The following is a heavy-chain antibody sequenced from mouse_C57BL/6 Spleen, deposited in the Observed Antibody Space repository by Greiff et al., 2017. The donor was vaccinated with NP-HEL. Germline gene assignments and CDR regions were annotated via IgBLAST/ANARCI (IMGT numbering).Heavy chain of an antibody. CDR2: INYDGSST. Sequence: EVHLVESEGGLVQPGSSMKLSCTASGFTFSDYYMAWVRQVPEKGLEWVANINYDGSSTYYLDSLKSRFIISRDNAKNILYLQMSSLKSEDTATYYCARVDSSGYFAWFAYWGQGTLVTVSA. CDR3: ARVDSSGYFAWFAY. V-gene: IGHV5-16*01. D-gene: IGHD3-2*02. J-gene: IGHJ3*01. CDR1: GFTFSDYY.